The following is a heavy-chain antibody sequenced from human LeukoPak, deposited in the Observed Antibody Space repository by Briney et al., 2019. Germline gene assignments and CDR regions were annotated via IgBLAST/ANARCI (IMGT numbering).Heavy chain of an antibody. CDR1: GGSISTYY. J-gene: IGHJ1*01. V-gene: IGHV4-59*01. CDR2: IYHSGST. D-gene: IGHD6-6*01. CDR3: ARGGAARLHFQN. Sequence: SETLSLTCTVSGGSISTYYWNWIRRPPGKGLEWIGYIYHSGSTNYNPSLQSRVTISVDTSKSQFSLNLNSVTAADTAVYYCARGGAARLHFQNWGQGTLVTVSS.